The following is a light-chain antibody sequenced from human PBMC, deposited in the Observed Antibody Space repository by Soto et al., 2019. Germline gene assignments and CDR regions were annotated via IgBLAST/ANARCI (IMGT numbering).Light chain of an antibody. CDR3: QQHGSSPPLT. CDR1: QSVSSSY. Sequence: EIVLTQSPGTLSLSPGERATLSCRASQSVSSSYLAWYQQKPGQAPRLLIYGASSRATGIPDRFSGSGSGTDFTLTSSRREPEDFAVYYCQQHGSSPPLTFGGGTKVEIK. CDR2: GAS. J-gene: IGKJ4*01. V-gene: IGKV3-20*01.